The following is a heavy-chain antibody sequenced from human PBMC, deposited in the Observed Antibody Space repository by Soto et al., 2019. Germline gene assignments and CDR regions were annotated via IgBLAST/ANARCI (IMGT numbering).Heavy chain of an antibody. Sequence: GGSLRLSCAASGFTFSDYYMSWIRQAPGKGLEWVSYISSSGSTIYYADSVKGRFTISRDNAKNSLYLQMNSLRAEDTAVYYCARFPPYSSGWTGYFDYWGQGTLVTVSS. CDR2: ISSSGSTI. CDR3: ARFPPYSSGWTGYFDY. V-gene: IGHV3-11*01. J-gene: IGHJ4*02. CDR1: GFTFSDYY. D-gene: IGHD6-19*01.